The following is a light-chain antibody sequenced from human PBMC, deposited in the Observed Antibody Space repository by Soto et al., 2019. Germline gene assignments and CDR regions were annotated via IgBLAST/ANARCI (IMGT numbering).Light chain of an antibody. Sequence: EIVLTQSPGTLSLSPGERATLSCRASQSVSRSYLAWYQQKPGQAPRLLIYGASSRATGIPDRFSGSGSGTDFTLPISRLEPEDFAVYYCQQYDSSPLTFGGGTKVEIK. CDR1: QSVSRSY. J-gene: IGKJ4*01. V-gene: IGKV3-20*01. CDR2: GAS. CDR3: QQYDSSPLT.